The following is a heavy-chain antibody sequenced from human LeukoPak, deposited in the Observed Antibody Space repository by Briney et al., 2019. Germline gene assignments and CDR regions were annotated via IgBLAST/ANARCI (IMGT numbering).Heavy chain of an antibody. D-gene: IGHD6-13*01. CDR2: INHSGST. CDR3: ARDHHGSSY. J-gene: IGHJ4*02. CDR1: GGSFSGYY. Sequence: SETLSLTCAVYGGSFSGYYWSWICQPPGKGLEWIGEINHSGSTNYNPSLKSRVTISVDTSKNQFSLKLSSVTAADTAVYFCARDHHGSSYWGQGTLVAVSS. V-gene: IGHV4-34*01.